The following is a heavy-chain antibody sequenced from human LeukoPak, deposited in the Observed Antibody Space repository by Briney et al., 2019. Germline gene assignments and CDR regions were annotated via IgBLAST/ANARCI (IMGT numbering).Heavy chain of an antibody. CDR1: GYTFTGYY. Sequence: ASVKASCKASGYTFTGYYMHWVRQAPGQGLEWMGWINPNSGGTNYAQKFQGRVTMTRDTSISTAYMELSRLRSDDTAVYYCARDDNYGSGSSQDYWGQGTLVTVSS. CDR2: INPNSGGT. V-gene: IGHV1-2*02. CDR3: ARDDNYGSGSSQDY. J-gene: IGHJ4*02. D-gene: IGHD3-10*01.